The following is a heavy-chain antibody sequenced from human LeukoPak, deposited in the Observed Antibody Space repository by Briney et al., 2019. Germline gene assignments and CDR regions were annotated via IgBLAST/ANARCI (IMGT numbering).Heavy chain of an antibody. D-gene: IGHD3-9*01. CDR3: ARVGYDILTGYDY. V-gene: IGHV4-30-4*01. CDR1: GGSISSGDYY. Sequence: SETLSLTCTVSGGSISSGDYYWSWIRQPPGKGLEWIGYIYYSGSTYYNPSLKSRVTISVDTSKNQFSLKLSSVTAAATAVYYCARVGYDILTGYDYWGQGTLVTVSS. J-gene: IGHJ4*02. CDR2: IYYSGST.